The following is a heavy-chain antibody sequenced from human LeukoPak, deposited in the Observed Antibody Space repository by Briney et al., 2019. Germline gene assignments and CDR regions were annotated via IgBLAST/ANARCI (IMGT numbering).Heavy chain of an antibody. Sequence: SVKVSCKASGGTFISYAISWVRQAPGQGLEWMGGIIPIFGTANYAQKFQGRVTITADESTSTAYMELSSLRSEDTAVYYCARGHPNYDILTGYYNPLSYFDYWGQGTLVTVSS. V-gene: IGHV1-69*13. D-gene: IGHD3-9*01. CDR1: GGTFISYA. CDR2: IIPIFGTA. CDR3: ARGHPNYDILTGYYNPLSYFDY. J-gene: IGHJ4*02.